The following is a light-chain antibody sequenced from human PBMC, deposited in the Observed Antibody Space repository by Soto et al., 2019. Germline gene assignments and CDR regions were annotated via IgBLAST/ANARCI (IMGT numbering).Light chain of an antibody. CDR3: QQYNDWPPIT. V-gene: IGKV3-15*01. Sequence: EVVMTQSPATLSLSPGERATLSCRASQSVSSDLAWYQQKPGQPPRLLIYGASTRATDIPARFSGGGSGTELTHTISSLHSEDLAIYNCQQYNDWPPITFGPGTRVDFK. CDR2: GAS. CDR1: QSVSSD. J-gene: IGKJ3*01.